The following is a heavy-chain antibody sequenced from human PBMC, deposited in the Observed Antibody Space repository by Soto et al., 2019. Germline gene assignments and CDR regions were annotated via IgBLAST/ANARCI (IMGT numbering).Heavy chain of an antibody. CDR2: INPNSGGT. CDR3: ASAAVTGTAGLDF. J-gene: IGHJ4*02. Sequence: GASVKVFCQASGYTFSGFYMHWVRQAPGQGLEWMGWINPNSGGTKSAEKFQGRVTMTRDTSISTAYMELSRLTSDDTAVYYCASAAVTGTAGLDFWGQGTQVTVSS. CDR1: GYTFSGFY. V-gene: IGHV1-2*02. D-gene: IGHD6-19*01.